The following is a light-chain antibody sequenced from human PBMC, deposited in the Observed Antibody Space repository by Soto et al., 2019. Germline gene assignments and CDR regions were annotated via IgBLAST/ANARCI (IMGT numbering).Light chain of an antibody. V-gene: IGKV3-15*01. CDR3: QKYNNWPYT. CDR1: QSVSSN. CDR2: GAS. Sequence: EIVMTQSPATLSVSPGERATLSCRASQSVSSNLAWYQQKPGQAPRLLIYGASTRATGIPARFSGSGSGTEFTLTISSLQSEDFAVYYCQKYNNWPYTFGQGTTLEIK. J-gene: IGKJ2*01.